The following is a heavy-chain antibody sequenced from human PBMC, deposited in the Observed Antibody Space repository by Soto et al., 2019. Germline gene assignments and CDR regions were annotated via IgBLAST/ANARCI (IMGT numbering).Heavy chain of an antibody. V-gene: IGHV1-18*01. CDR2: ISAYNGNT. J-gene: IGHJ4*02. CDR3: ARLRIAVAQYYFDY. Sequence: ASVKVSCKASGYTFTSYGISWVRQAPGQGLEWMGWISAYNGNTNYAQKLQGRVTMTTDTSTSTAYMELRSLRSDDTAVYYCARLRIAVAQYYFDYWGQGTLVTVSS. CDR1: GYTFTSYG. D-gene: IGHD6-19*01.